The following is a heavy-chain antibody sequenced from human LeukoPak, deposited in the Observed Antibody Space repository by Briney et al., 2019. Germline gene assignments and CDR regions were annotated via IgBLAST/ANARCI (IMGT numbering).Heavy chain of an antibody. CDR3: AKSSGGNWGYFDY. Sequence: GGSLRLSCAASGFTFSSYGMSWVRQAPGKGLEWASAISGSGGSTYYADSVKGRFIISRDNSKITLYLQMNSLKAEDTAVYYCAKSSGGNWGYFDYWGQGTLVTVSS. D-gene: IGHD4-23*01. V-gene: IGHV3-23*01. CDR2: ISGSGGST. CDR1: GFTFSSYG. J-gene: IGHJ4*02.